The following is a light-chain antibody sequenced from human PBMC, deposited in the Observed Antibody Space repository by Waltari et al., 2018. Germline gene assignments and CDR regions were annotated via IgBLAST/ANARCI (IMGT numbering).Light chain of an antibody. CDR1: ENILTW. CDR2: KAA. J-gene: IGKJ2*01. V-gene: IGKV1-5*03. Sequence: IQMTQSPSTLSASVGDGVAITCRARENILTWLAWSRQKPGKAPKFLILKAANLQDGVPSRFSGSGSGTEFTLTISSLQPDDFATYYCQQHHGYPHTFGQGTKLEIQ. CDR3: QQHHGYPHT.